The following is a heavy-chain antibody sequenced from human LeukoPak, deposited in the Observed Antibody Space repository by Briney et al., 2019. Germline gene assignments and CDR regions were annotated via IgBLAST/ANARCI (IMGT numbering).Heavy chain of an antibody. J-gene: IGHJ4*02. Sequence: GGSLRLSCAASGFTFGSYAMHWVRQAPGKGLEWVAVISYDGSNKYYADSVKGRFTISRDNSKNTLYLQMNSLRAEDTAVYYCARATLDIVVVPAAPPRGGAFDYWGQGTLVTVSS. D-gene: IGHD2-2*01. CDR2: ISYDGSNK. V-gene: IGHV3-30*01. CDR3: ARATLDIVVVPAAPPRGGAFDY. CDR1: GFTFGSYA.